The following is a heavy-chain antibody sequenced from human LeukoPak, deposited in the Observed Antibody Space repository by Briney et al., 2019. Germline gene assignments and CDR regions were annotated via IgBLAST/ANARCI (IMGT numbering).Heavy chain of an antibody. CDR3: ARVPKGYGYAFDY. J-gene: IGHJ4*02. Sequence: SETLSLTCAVYGGSFSGYYWSWIRQPPGKGLEWIGEINHSGSTNYNPSLKSRVTISVDTSKNQFSLKLSSVTAADTAVYYCARVPKGYGYAFDYWGQGTLVTISS. CDR2: INHSGST. CDR1: GGSFSGYY. V-gene: IGHV4-34*01. D-gene: IGHD5-12*01.